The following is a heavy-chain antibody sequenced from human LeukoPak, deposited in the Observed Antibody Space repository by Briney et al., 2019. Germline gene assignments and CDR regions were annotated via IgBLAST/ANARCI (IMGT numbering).Heavy chain of an antibody. V-gene: IGHV3-23*01. J-gene: IGHJ4*02. CDR2: ISGSDGST. CDR3: ARGLPATLLDY. D-gene: IGHD2-2*01. Sequence: GGSLRLSCAASGFTFSSYAMTWVRQAPGKGLEWVSAISGSDGSTYYADSVKGRFTISRDNSKNTLYLQMNSLRAEDTAIYYCARGLPATLLDYWGQGTLVTVSS. CDR1: GFTFSSYA.